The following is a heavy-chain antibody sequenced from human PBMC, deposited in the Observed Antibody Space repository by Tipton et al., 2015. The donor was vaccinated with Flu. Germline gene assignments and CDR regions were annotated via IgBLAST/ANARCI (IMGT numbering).Heavy chain of an antibody. J-gene: IGHJ5*02. Sequence: GSLRLSCAASGFTFSSSSMGWVRQSTGKGLEWVSFISRGTTYIYYADSVRGRFTISRDNAKNSMYLQMNSLRAEDTAVYHCARFAGGPWGQGTLVTVSS. V-gene: IGHV3-21*01. D-gene: IGHD3-16*01. CDR3: ARFAGGP. CDR1: GFTFSSSS. CDR2: ISRGTTYI.